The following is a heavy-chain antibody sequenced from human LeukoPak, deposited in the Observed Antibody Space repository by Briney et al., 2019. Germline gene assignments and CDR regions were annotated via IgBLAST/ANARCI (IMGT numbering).Heavy chain of an antibody. Sequence: ASVKVSCKTSGYTFTSYDINWVRQATGQGLEWMGWMNPNSGNTGYAQKFQGRVTMTRNTSISTAYMELSSLRSEDTAVYYCARGGSGSYYFDYWGQGTLVTVSS. CDR2: MNPNSGNT. CDR1: GYTFTSYD. V-gene: IGHV1-8*01. J-gene: IGHJ4*02. D-gene: IGHD1-26*01. CDR3: ARGGSGSYYFDY.